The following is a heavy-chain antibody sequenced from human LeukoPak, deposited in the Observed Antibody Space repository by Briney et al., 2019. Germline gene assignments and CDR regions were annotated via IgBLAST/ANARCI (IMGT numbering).Heavy chain of an antibody. CDR3: AREYSSGWIDY. J-gene: IGHJ4*02. V-gene: IGHV3-33*01. D-gene: IGHD6-19*01. CDR2: IWYDGSNK. Sequence: GGSLRLSCAASGFTFSSYGMHWVRQAPGKGLEWVAVIWYDGSNKYYADSVKGRFTISRDNSKNTLYPQMNSLRAEDTAVYYCAREYSSGWIDYWGQGTLVTVSS. CDR1: GFTFSSYG.